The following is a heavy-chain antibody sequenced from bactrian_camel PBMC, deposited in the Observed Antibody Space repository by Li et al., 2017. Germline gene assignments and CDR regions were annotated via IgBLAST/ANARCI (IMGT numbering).Heavy chain of an antibody. Sequence: HVQLVESGGGSVQAGRSLTLSCAASGCTVGKYCMAWFRQAPGKEREAAATISSLGLTRYTDSVKGRFTISRDNAKNTLYLQMHSLEPDDSAMYYCARGLYSSCGATPSISIFDVWGPGTQVTVS. D-gene: IGHD3*01. J-gene: IGHJ4*01. CDR3: ARGLYSSCGATPSISIFDV. CDR2: ISSLGLT. V-gene: IGHV3S55*01. CDR1: GCTVGKYC.